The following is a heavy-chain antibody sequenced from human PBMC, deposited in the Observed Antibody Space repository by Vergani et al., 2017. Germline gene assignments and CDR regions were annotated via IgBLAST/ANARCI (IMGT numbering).Heavy chain of an antibody. CDR1: GFTFSTYA. V-gene: IGHV3-33*08. CDR2: IWYDGSNK. Sequence: VQLLESGGSLKQPGGSVRLSCAASGFTFSTYAMHWVRQAPGKGLEWVAVIWYDGSNKYYADSVKGRFTISRDNSKNTLYLQMNSLRAEDTAVYYCARDHRTSPDYWGQGTLVTVSS. J-gene: IGHJ4*02. CDR3: ARDHRTSPDY.